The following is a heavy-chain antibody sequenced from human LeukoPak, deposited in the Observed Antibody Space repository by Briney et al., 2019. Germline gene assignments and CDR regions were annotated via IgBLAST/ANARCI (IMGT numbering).Heavy chain of an antibody. J-gene: IGHJ1*01. Sequence: SQTLSLTCTVSGGSISSGDYYWSWIRQPPGKGLEWIGYIYYSGSTYYNPSLKSRVTISVDTSKNQFSLKLSSVTAADTAVYYCARVLGNSPESSEYFQHWGQGTPVTVSS. V-gene: IGHV4-30-4*01. CDR2: IYYSGST. D-gene: IGHD4-23*01. CDR3: ARVLGNSPESSEYFQH. CDR1: GGSISSGDYY.